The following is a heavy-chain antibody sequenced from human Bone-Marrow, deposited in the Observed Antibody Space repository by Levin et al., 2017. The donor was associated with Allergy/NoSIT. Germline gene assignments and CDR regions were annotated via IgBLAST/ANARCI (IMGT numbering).Heavy chain of an antibody. Sequence: SETLSLTCTVSSGSVNSASYFWTWIRQPPGKEMEWIGHVSYNGDTNYNPSLKSRVSISVDTSKNQFSLKVNSVTAADTAVYYCARGGYCGGDCYSSFDSWGQGTLVTVSS. D-gene: IGHD2-21*02. J-gene: IGHJ4*02. CDR2: VSYNGDT. V-gene: IGHV4-61*01. CDR1: SGSVNSASYF. CDR3: ARGGYCGGDCYSSFDS.